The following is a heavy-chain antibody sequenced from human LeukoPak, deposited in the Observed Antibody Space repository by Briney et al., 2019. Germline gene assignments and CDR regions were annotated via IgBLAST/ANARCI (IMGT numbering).Heavy chain of an antibody. CDR2: INSDGSST. D-gene: IGHD6-19*01. CDR1: GFTFSSYW. J-gene: IGHJ4*02. Sequence: GGSPRLSCAASGFTFSSYWMHWVRQAPGKGLVWVSRINSDGSSTSYADSVKGRFTISRDNAKNTLYLQMNSLRAEDTAVYYCARETVAGPHFDYWGQGTLVTVSS. CDR3: ARETVAGPHFDY. V-gene: IGHV3-74*01.